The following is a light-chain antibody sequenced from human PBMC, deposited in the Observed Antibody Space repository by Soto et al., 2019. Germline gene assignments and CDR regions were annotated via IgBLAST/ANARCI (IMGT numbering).Light chain of an antibody. Sequence: AIQLTQSPSSLSASVGDRVTITCRASQGISSALAGYQQKPGKAPKLLIYDASSLESGFPSRFSGSGSGTDFTLNISRLQPEDFATYYCQQFHNYPSLSCGGGTKVEIK. CDR3: QQFHNYPSLS. CDR1: QGISSA. V-gene: IGKV1D-13*01. CDR2: DAS. J-gene: IGKJ4*01.